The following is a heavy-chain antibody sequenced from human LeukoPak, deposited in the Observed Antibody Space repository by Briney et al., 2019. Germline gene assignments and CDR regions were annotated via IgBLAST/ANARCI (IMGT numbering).Heavy chain of an antibody. Sequence: SETLSLTCTVSGGSISSYYWGWIRQPPGKGLEWIGSIYYSGSTYYNPSLKSRVTISVDTSKNQFSLKLSSVTAADTAVYYCARAGTLLGVSDPWGQGTLVTVSS. CDR3: ARAGTLLGVSDP. CDR2: IYYSGST. J-gene: IGHJ5*02. D-gene: IGHD6-19*01. V-gene: IGHV4-39*01. CDR1: GGSISSYY.